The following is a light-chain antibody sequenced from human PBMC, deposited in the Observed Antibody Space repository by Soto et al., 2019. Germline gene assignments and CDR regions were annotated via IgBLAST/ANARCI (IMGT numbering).Light chain of an antibody. Sequence: EIVLTQSPATLSLSPGERATLSCRASQSVSSSLAWYQQKPGQAPRLLIYDASNRATGIPARFSGSGSGTDFTLTMSSLEPEEFAVYYCQQRSNWPFTFGPGNKVDIK. J-gene: IGKJ3*01. CDR1: QSVSSS. V-gene: IGKV3-11*01. CDR3: QQRSNWPFT. CDR2: DAS.